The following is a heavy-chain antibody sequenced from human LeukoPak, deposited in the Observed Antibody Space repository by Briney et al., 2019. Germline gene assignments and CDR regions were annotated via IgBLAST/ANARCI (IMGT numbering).Heavy chain of an antibody. CDR2: IYQSGSA. Sequence: SETLSLTCAVSGGSINSGGYSWSWIRQPPGKGLQWIGYIYQSGSAYYNPSLESRLTVSLDRAKNQFPLKLTSVTAADTAVYYCATHGGTVGYFDYWGQGILVTVSS. CDR3: ATHGGTVGYFDY. CDR1: GGSINSGGYS. J-gene: IGHJ4*02. D-gene: IGHD1-1*01. V-gene: IGHV4-30-2*01.